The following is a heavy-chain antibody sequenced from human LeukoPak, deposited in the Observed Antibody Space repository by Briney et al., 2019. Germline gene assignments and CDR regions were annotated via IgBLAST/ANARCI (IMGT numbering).Heavy chain of an antibody. J-gene: IGHJ3*02. CDR3: ARADYGDHGTTFDI. CDR1: GASITSYF. D-gene: IGHD4-17*01. Sequence: PSETLSLTCTVSGASITSYFWTWIRQPPGKGLDWIAYISYSGNTNYNPSLKSRVTISIDTSKNQFSLKLTSATAADTAMYHCARADYGDHGTTFDIWGQGTMVTVSS. V-gene: IGHV4-59*01. CDR2: ISYSGNT.